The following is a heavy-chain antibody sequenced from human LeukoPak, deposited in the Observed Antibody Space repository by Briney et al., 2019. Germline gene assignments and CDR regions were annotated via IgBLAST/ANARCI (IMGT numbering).Heavy chain of an antibody. CDR2: IYHSGST. J-gene: IGHJ5*02. D-gene: IGHD6-13*01. V-gene: IGHV4-39*07. Sequence: SETLSLTCTVSGGSISSSSYYWGWIRQPPGKGLEWIGEIYHSGSTNYNPSLKSRVTISVDKSKNQFSLKLSSVTAADTAVYYCARGIAAAGTRWFDPWGQGTLVTVSS. CDR3: ARGIAAAGTRWFDP. CDR1: GGSISSSSYY.